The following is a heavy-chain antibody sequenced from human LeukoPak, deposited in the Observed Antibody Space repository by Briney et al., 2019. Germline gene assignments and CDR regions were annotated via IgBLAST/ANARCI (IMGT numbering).Heavy chain of an antibody. V-gene: IGHV3-15*01. J-gene: IGHJ6*02. CDR2: ITSKLTGATT. Sequence: PGGSLRLSCAASGFTFSQAWMTWVRQAPGKGLEWVGRITSKLTGATTDYAAPVKGRFTISRDDSKNMVYLQMNSLKTEDTAVYYCTRHLYPVVLFMDVWGQGTTVTVSS. CDR3: TRHLYPVVLFMDV. D-gene: IGHD2-2*01. CDR1: GFTFSQAW.